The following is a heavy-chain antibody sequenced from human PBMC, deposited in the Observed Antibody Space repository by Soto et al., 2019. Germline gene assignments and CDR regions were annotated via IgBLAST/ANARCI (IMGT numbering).Heavy chain of an antibody. Sequence: PGGSLRLSCAASGFTFSSYGMHWVRQAPGKGLEWVAVISYDGSNKYYADSVKGRFTISRDNSKNTLYLQMNSLRAEDTAVYYCAKICGGDCHSIDYWGQGTLVTVSS. J-gene: IGHJ4*02. CDR2: ISYDGSNK. V-gene: IGHV3-30*18. CDR3: AKICGGDCHSIDY. D-gene: IGHD2-21*02. CDR1: GFTFSSYG.